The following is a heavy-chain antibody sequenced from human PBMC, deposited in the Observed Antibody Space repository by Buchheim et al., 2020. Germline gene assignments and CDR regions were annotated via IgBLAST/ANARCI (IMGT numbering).Heavy chain of an antibody. V-gene: IGHV3-33*01. CDR3: ARDPRRIYGEFDY. Sequence: QVQLVESGGGVVQPGRSLRLSCAASGFPFSNFGMHWVRLAPGKGLEWVAVVWPDGSSKYYADSVKGRFTISRDNSKNTLFLQMNGLRAEDTAVYYCARDPRRIYGEFDYWGQGTL. CDR2: VWPDGSSK. CDR1: GFPFSNFG. J-gene: IGHJ4*02. D-gene: IGHD4/OR15-4a*01.